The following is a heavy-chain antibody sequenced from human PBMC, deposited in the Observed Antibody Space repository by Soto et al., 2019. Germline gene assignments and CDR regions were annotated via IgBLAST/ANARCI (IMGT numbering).Heavy chain of an antibody. D-gene: IGHD2-15*01. Sequence: GGSLRLSCAASGFTFSSYAMHWVRQAPGKGLEWVAVISYDGSNKYYADSVKGRFTISRDNSKNTLYLQMNSLRAEDTALYYCARVVGDCSGGSCYHYGMDVWGQGTTVTVSS. CDR2: ISYDGSNK. V-gene: IGHV3-30-3*01. J-gene: IGHJ6*02. CDR1: GFTFSSYA. CDR3: ARVVGDCSGGSCYHYGMDV.